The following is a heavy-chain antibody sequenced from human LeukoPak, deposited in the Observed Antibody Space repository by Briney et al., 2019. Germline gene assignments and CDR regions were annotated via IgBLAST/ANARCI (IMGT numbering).Heavy chain of an antibody. CDR2: IRNKANSYAT. J-gene: IGHJ5*02. D-gene: IGHD6-6*01. V-gene: IGHV3-73*01. CDR3: TRYSSSDNWFDP. Sequence: PGGSLRLSCAASGVTFSGSAMHCVRQASGQGRKWVGRIRNKANSYATAYTASVKGRFTISRDDSKNAAYLQMNSLKTEDTAVYYCTRYSSSDNWFDPWGQGTLVTVSS. CDR1: GVTFSGSA.